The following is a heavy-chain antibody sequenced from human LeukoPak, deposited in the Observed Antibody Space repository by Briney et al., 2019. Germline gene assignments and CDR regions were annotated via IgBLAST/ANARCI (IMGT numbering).Heavy chain of an antibody. CDR1: GGSISTYY. J-gene: IGHJ4*02. Sequence: SETLSLTCTVSGGSISTYYWSWIRQPPGKGVEWIGYIHYNGTTNYNPSLKNRVTISLDTSKNQFSLNLSSVTAVDTAVYYCARMGGYSGYATHWGQGTLVTVSS. D-gene: IGHD5-12*01. CDR3: ARMGGYSGYATH. CDR2: IHYNGTT. V-gene: IGHV4-59*08.